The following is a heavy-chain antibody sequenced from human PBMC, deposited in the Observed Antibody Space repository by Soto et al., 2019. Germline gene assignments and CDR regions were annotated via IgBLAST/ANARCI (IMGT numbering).Heavy chain of an antibody. J-gene: IGHJ5*02. CDR2: ISYDGSNK. CDR1: GFTFSSYA. D-gene: IGHD2-15*01. V-gene: IGHV3-30-3*01. Sequence: QVQLVESGGGVVQPGRSLRLSCAASGFTFSSYAMHWVRQAPGKGLEWVAVISYDGSNKYYADSVKGRFTISRDNSKNTLYLQMNSLRAEDTAVYYCARDDDWWWFAPWGQGTLVTVSS. CDR3: ARDDDWWWFAP.